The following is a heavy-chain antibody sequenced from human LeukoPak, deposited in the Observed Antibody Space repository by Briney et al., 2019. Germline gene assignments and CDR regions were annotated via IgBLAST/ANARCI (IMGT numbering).Heavy chain of an antibody. D-gene: IGHD3-22*01. J-gene: IGHJ4*02. Sequence: SGGSLRLSCAASGFTVRSNYMSGVREAPGGGVEWGSVIYSGGSTYYAAAVKGRFTISRDNSKNTLYLQMNSLRAEDTAVYYCARDLLSYDSSGLYFGYWGQGTLVTVSS. CDR2: IYSGGST. CDR1: GFTVRSNY. CDR3: ARDLLSYDSSGLYFGY. V-gene: IGHV3-66*02.